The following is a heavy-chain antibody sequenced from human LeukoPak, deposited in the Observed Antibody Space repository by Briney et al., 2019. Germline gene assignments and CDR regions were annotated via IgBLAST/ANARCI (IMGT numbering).Heavy chain of an antibody. V-gene: IGHV3-9*03. Sequence: GGSLRLSCTASGFTFDDYAMHWIRQAPGKGLEWVSGINWNGGKIGYADSVKGRFTISRDSAKSSLYLQMNTLRAEDMAFYYCAKALSSSFTGSSWEYWGQGTLVTVSS. CDR1: GFTFDDYA. CDR2: INWNGGKI. D-gene: IGHD6-6*01. CDR3: AKALSSSFTGSSWEY. J-gene: IGHJ4*02.